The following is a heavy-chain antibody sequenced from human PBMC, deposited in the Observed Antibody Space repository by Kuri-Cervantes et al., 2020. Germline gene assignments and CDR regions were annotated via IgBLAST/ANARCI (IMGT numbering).Heavy chain of an antibody. CDR3: ATSLSAIGSFDY. J-gene: IGHJ4*02. CDR2: IYPGDSDT. CDR1: GYSFTSYW. D-gene: IGHD5-18*01. Sequence: KVSCKGSGYSFTSYWIGWVRQMPGKGLEWMGIIYPGDSDTRYSPSSQGQVTISADKSISTAFLEWSSLKASDTAIYYCATSLSAIGSFDYWGQGTVVTVSS. V-gene: IGHV5-51*01.